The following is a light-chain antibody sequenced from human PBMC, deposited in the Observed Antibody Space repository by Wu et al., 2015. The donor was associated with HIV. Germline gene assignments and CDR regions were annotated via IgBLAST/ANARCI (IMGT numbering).Light chain of an antibody. CDR1: QDVNSN. V-gene: IGKV3-15*01. CDR2: RAS. J-gene: IGKJ1*01. CDR3: QQYERTPPWT. Sequence: ERVMTQSPATLSLSPGERATLFCRASQDVNSNVAWYQQKPGQAPRLLIYRASFRATGGPARFSGSGSGTDFTLTISRLEPEDFAVYYCQQYERTPPWTFGQGTKVEIK.